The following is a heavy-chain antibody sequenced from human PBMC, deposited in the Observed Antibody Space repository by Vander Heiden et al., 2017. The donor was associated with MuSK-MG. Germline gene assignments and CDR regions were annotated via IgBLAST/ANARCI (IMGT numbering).Heavy chain of an antibody. CDR3: ARRVYYDSSGGYWYFDL. V-gene: IGHV4-39*01. CDR1: GGSIRSSSYY. D-gene: IGHD3-22*01. CDR2: IYYSGST. J-gene: IGHJ2*01. Sequence: QLQLQESGPGLVKPSDTLSPTCTVSGGSIRSSSYYWGWIRQPPGKGLEWSGSIYYSGSTYYNPSLKSRVTISVDTSKNQFSLKLSSVTAADTAVYYCARRVYYDSSGGYWYFDLWGRGTLVTVSS.